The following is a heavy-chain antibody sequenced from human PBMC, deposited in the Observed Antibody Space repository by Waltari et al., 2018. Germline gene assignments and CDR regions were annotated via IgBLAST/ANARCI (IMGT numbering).Heavy chain of an antibody. V-gene: IGHV5-51*01. J-gene: IGHJ4*02. CDR1: GYSFSNYW. CDR3: TRGYSSVF. D-gene: IGHD6-19*01. CDR2: IYPGDSDT. Sequence: EVQLVQSGAAVKQPGESRRISCQASGYSFSNYWIGWVRQLPGKGLEWMGIIYPGDSDTRYSPSFQGQVTISADKSINTAYLQWSSLKASDSAMYYCTRGYSSVFWGQGTLVTVSS.